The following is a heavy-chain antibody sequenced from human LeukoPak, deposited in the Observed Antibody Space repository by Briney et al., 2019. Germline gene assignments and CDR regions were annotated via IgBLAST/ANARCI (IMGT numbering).Heavy chain of an antibody. CDR2: ISGSGGNT. CDR3: AKRYPYSSSWFGFDY. D-gene: IGHD6-13*01. Sequence: GGSLRLSCAASGFTFSSYAMSWVRQAPGKGLEWVSAISGSGGNTYYADSVKGRFTISRDNSKNTLYLQMNSLRAEDTAVYYCAKRYPYSSSWFGFDYWGQGTLVTVSS. CDR1: GFTFSSYA. V-gene: IGHV3-23*01. J-gene: IGHJ4*02.